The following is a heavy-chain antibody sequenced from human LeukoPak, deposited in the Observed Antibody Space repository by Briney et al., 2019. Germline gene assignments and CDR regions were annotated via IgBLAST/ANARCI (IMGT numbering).Heavy chain of an antibody. Sequence: SETLSLTCTVSGGSISSYYWSWIRQPPGKGLEWIGYIYYSGSTNYNPSLKSRVTISVDTSKNQFSLKLSSVTAADTAVYYCARGGTRYYDILTGYYYYYYMDVWGKGTTVTISS. CDR2: IYYSGST. V-gene: IGHV4-59*01. D-gene: IGHD3-9*01. CDR1: GGSISSYY. J-gene: IGHJ6*03. CDR3: ARGGTRYYDILTGYYYYYYMDV.